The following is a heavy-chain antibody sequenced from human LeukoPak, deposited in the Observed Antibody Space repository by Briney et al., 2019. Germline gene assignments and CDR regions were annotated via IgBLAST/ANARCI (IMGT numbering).Heavy chain of an antibody. CDR1: GFTFSSYE. CDR3: ARTHRVVAATPMGY. D-gene: IGHD2-15*01. J-gene: IGHJ4*02. CDR2: ISSNGSTI. Sequence: GGSLRLSCAASGFTFSSYEMNWVRQAPGKGLEWVSYISSNGSTIYYADSVKGRFTISRDNAKNSLYLQMNSLRAEDTAVYYCARTHRVVAATPMGYWGQGTLVTVSS. V-gene: IGHV3-48*03.